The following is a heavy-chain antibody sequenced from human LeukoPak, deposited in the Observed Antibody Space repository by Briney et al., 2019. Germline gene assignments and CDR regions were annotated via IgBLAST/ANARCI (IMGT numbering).Heavy chain of an antibody. D-gene: IGHD6-19*01. CDR3: ASRGISVAGSLVDY. CDR1: GGSISSSYW. J-gene: IGHJ4*02. Sequence: PSGTLSLTCAVSGGSISSSYWWSWVRQPPGKGLEWIGEIYHSGSTNYNPSLKSRVTISVDKSKNQFSLKLSSVTAADTAVYYCASRGISVAGSLVDYWGQGTLVTVSS. V-gene: IGHV4-4*02. CDR2: IYHSGST.